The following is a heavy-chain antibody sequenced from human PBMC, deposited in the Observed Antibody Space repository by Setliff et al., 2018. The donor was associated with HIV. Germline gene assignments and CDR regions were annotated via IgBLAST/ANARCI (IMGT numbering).Heavy chain of an antibody. V-gene: IGHV1-2*02. CDR1: GYTFMEYY. Sequence: EASVKVSCKASGYTFMEYYIHWLRQAPGQGLEWVGWISPQRGDPKYAQNFEGRVTLTTDTSVNTVYMELRSLRSDDTAVYFCARDGMYSNGWTDHWGQGTLVTVSS. CDR2: ISPQRGDP. CDR3: ARDGMYSNGWTDH. J-gene: IGHJ5*02. D-gene: IGHD6-19*01.